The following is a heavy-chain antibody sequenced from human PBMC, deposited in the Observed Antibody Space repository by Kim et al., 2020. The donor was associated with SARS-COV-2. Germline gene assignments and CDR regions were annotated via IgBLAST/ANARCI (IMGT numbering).Heavy chain of an antibody. Sequence: SVKVSCKASGGTVSSFAFSWVRQAPGQGLEWMGGIIPSFGTPSYPQKFQGRITITADGPTNTVYMELSSLTSDDTAVYYCMTRGGHRRLDQWGRGTLVIVSS. J-gene: IGHJ4*02. CDR1: GGTVSSFA. V-gene: IGHV1-69*13. CDR2: IIPSFGTP. CDR3: MTRGGHRRLDQ. D-gene: IGHD2-21*02.